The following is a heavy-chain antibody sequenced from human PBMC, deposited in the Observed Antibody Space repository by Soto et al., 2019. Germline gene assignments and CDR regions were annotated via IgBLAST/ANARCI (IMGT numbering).Heavy chain of an antibody. CDR2: IYYSGST. Sequence: PSETLSLTCTVSGGSISSSSYYWGWIRQPPGKGLEWIGSIYYSGSTYYNPSLKSRVTISVDTSKNQFSLSLTSVTAADTAVYYCAREYTYGSNFFDCWGQGALVTVSS. CDR1: GGSISSSSYY. J-gene: IGHJ4*02. V-gene: IGHV4-39*07. CDR3: AREYTYGSNFFDC. D-gene: IGHD2-2*02.